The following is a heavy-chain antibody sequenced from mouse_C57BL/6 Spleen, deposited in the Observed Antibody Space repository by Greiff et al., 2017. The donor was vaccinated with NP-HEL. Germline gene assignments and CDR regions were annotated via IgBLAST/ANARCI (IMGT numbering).Heavy chain of an antibody. Sequence: EVMLVESGGGLVKPGGSLKLSCAASGFTFSDYGMHWVRQAPEKGLEWVAYISSGSSTIYYADTVKGRFTISRDNAKNTLFLQMTSLRSEDTAMYYCARSRYYYAMDYWGQGTSVTVSS. CDR1: GFTFSDYG. J-gene: IGHJ4*01. CDR3: ARSRYYYAMDY. V-gene: IGHV5-17*01. CDR2: ISSGSSTI.